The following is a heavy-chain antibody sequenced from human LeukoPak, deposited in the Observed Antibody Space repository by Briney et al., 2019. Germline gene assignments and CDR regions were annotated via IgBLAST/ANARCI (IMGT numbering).Heavy chain of an antibody. CDR3: ASLYGDYADY. J-gene: IGHJ4*02. Sequence: SETLSLTCAVPGGSISSGGYSWSWIRQPPGKGLEWIGYIYHSGSTYYNPSLKSRVTISVDRSKNQFSLKLSSVTAADTAVYYCASLYGDYADYWGQGTLVTVSS. CDR1: GGSISSGGYS. V-gene: IGHV4-30-2*01. CDR2: IYHSGST. D-gene: IGHD4-17*01.